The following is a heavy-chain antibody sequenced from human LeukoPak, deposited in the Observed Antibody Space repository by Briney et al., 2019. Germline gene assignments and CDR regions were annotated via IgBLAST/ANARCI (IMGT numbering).Heavy chain of an antibody. Sequence: ASVKVSGKASGGTFSSYAISWVRQAPGQGLEWMGRIIPILGIANYAQKFQGRVTITADKSTSTAYMELSSLRSEDTAVYYCARAGAVAGTYDAFDIWGQGTMVTVSS. CDR3: ARAGAVAGTYDAFDI. CDR2: IIPILGIA. V-gene: IGHV1-69*04. CDR1: GGTFSSYA. J-gene: IGHJ3*02. D-gene: IGHD6-19*01.